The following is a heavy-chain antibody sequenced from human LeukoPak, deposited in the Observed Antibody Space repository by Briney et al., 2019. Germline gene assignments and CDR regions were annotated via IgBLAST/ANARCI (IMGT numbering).Heavy chain of an antibody. D-gene: IGHD6-13*01. CDR3: ARDRVAAAGIDY. V-gene: IGHV4-39*07. CDR2: VYYSGTT. CDR1: GGSISSANYY. J-gene: IGHJ4*02. Sequence: SETLSLTCTVSGGSISSANYYWVWVRQSTGKGLEWIGSVYYSGTTYYNPSLGSRLTISVDTSKNQFSLKLSSVTAADTAVYYCARDRVAAAGIDYWGQGTLVTVSS.